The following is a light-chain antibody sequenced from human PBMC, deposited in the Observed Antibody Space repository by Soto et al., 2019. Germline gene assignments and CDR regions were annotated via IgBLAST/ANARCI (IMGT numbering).Light chain of an antibody. CDR1: RDISNW. CDR2: TAS. V-gene: IGKV1-12*01. Sequence: DIQMTQSPSFVSASVGDRVTVTCRASRDISNWLAWYQQKPGKAPKLLIYTASTLGSGVPSRFSGSGSGTDFTLTISTLQPEDFATYYCQQASAFPITFGQGTRLEIK. J-gene: IGKJ5*01. CDR3: QQASAFPIT.